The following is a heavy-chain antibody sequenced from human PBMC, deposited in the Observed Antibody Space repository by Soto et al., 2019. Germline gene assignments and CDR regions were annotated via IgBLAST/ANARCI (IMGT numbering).Heavy chain of an antibody. CDR2: INAGNDNT. J-gene: IGHJ4*02. D-gene: IGHD3-22*01. Sequence: QVQLVQSGAEMKKPGASVKISCKTSGYTFSSYVIHWVRQAPGQRLQWMAWINAGNDNTKFLQQFEDRIILTRDTSATTVYMELSSLXSXXXAXXXCARQXDSTGFYLFDHWGQGTLVTVSS. V-gene: IGHV1-3*01. CDR1: GYTFSSYV. CDR3: ARQXDSTGFYLFDH.